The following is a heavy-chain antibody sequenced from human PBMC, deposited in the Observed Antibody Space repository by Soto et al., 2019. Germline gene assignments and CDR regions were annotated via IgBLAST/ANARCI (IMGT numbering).Heavy chain of an antibody. Sequence: EVQLVESGGGLVQPGGSLRLSCATSGLTFSKYWMTWVLQAPGKGREWVATIKHDGSEKSNLDTVEGRFTISRDNSKNSLSLQMNSLRVEDTAVYFCASVPGSPGYHGLDVWCPGTTVTVSS. CDR3: ASVPGSPGYHGLDV. J-gene: IGHJ6*02. V-gene: IGHV3-7*03. CDR2: IKHDGSEK. CDR1: GLTFSKYW. D-gene: IGHD6-19*01.